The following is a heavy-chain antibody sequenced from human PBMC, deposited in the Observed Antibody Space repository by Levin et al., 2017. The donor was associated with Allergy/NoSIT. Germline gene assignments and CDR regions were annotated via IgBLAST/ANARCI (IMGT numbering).Heavy chain of an antibody. CDR2: ISSSGSTI. CDR1: GFTFSSYE. D-gene: IGHD6-19*01. J-gene: IGHJ3*02. Sequence: GGSLRLSCAASGFTFSSYEMNWVRQAPGKGLEWVSYISSSGSTIYYADSVKGRFTISRDNAKNSLYLQMNSLRAEDTAVYYCARTQWLGDAFDIWGQGTMVTVSS. CDR3: ARTQWLGDAFDI. V-gene: IGHV3-48*03.